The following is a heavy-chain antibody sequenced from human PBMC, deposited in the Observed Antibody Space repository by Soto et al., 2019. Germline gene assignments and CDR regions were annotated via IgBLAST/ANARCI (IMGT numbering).Heavy chain of an antibody. Sequence: QVQLVESGGGVVQPGRSLRLSCAASGFTFSINGMHWVRQAPGKGLEWVAVISYDGSNKYYADFVKGRLTISRDNSKNTRYLQMNSLRAEDTAVYYCAKDRVESGLGEVDYWGQGTLVTVSS. J-gene: IGHJ4*02. CDR1: GFTFSING. D-gene: IGHD3-16*01. CDR2: ISYDGSNK. CDR3: AKDRVESGLGEVDY. V-gene: IGHV3-30*18.